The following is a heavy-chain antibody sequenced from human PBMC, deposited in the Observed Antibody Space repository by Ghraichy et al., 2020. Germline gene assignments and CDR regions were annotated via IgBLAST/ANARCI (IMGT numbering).Heavy chain of an antibody. CDR2: IYTSGST. J-gene: IGHJ1*01. V-gene: IGHV4-4*07. CDR1: GGSISSYY. CDR3: ASHPCSSTSCAQHAYFQH. Sequence: SETLSLTCTVSGGSISSYYWSWIRQPAGKGLEWIGRIYTSGSTNYNPSLKSRVTMLVDTSKNQFSLKLSSVTAADTAVYYCASHPCSSTSCAQHAYFQHWGQGTLVTVSS. D-gene: IGHD2-2*01.